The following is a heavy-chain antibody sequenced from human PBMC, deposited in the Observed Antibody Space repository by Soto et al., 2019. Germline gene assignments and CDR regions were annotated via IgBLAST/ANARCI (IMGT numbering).Heavy chain of an antibody. CDR2: INHSAST. CDR3: ARRPRPRITMIVVVINTYYFDY. CDR1: GGSFSGYY. V-gene: IGHV4-34*01. J-gene: IGHJ4*02. D-gene: IGHD3-22*01. Sequence: SETLSLTCAVYGGSFSGYYWSWIRQPPGKGLEWIGEINHSASTNYNPSLKSRVTIPVDTSKNQFSLKLSSVAAADTAVYYCARRPRPRITMIVVVINTYYFDYWGQGTLVTVSS.